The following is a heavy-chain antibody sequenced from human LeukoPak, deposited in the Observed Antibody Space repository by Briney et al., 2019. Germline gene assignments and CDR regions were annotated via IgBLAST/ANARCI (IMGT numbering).Heavy chain of an antibody. J-gene: IGHJ4*02. Sequence: GGSLRLSCAASGFTFSSYSMNWVGQAPGKGLEWVSSISSSSSYIYYADSVKGRFTISRDNAKNSLYLQMNSLRAEDTAVYYCARVIAVAGKVDYWGQGTLVTVSS. CDR1: GFTFSSYS. CDR2: ISSSSSYI. V-gene: IGHV3-21*01. CDR3: ARVIAVAGKVDY. D-gene: IGHD6-19*01.